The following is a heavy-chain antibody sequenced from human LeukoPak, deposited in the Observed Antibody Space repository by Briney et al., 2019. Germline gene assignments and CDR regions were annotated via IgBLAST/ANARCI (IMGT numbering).Heavy chain of an antibody. Sequence: PGGSLRLSCAASGFTFSSYSMNWVRQAPGKGLEWVSSISSSSSYIYYADSVKGRFTISRDNAKNSLYLQMNSLRAEDTAVYYCARDEGRAVAGIYYYYYYGMDVWGQGTTVTVSS. CDR3: ARDEGRAVAGIYYYYYYGMDV. V-gene: IGHV3-21*01. J-gene: IGHJ6*02. CDR2: ISSSSSYI. D-gene: IGHD6-13*01. CDR1: GFTFSSYS.